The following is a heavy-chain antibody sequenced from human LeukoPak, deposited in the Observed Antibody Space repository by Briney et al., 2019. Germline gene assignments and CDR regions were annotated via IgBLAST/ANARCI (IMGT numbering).Heavy chain of an antibody. CDR2: ISYDGSNK. Sequence: GGSLRLSCAASGFTFSSYGMHWVRQAPGKGLEWVAVISYDGSNKYYADSVKGRFTISRDNSKNTLYLQMNSLRAEDTAVYYCARNLRGYSYGGLNYWGQGTLVTVSS. CDR3: ARNLRGYSYGGLNY. J-gene: IGHJ4*02. D-gene: IGHD5-18*01. CDR1: GFTFSSYG. V-gene: IGHV3-30*03.